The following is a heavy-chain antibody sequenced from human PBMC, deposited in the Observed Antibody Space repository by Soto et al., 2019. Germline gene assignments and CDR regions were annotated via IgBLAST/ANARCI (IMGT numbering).Heavy chain of an antibody. V-gene: IGHV4-61*01. CDR2: IYYSGST. D-gene: IGHD4-17*01. CDR1: GGSVSSGSYY. J-gene: IGHJ4*02. CDR3: ARGPDDYGDSIYFDY. Sequence: PSETLSLTCTVSGGSVSSGSYYWSWIRQPPGKGLEWIGYIYYSGSTNYNPSLKSRVTISVDTSKNQFSLKLSSVTAADTAVYYCARGPDDYGDSIYFDYWGQGTLVTVSS.